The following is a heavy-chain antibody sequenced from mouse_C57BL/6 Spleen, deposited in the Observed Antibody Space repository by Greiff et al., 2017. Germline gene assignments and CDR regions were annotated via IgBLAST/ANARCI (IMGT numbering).Heavy chain of an antibody. V-gene: IGHV14-1*01. CDR3: TTVTTVVADYYAMDY. CDR1: GFNINDYY. CDR2: IDPEDGDT. D-gene: IGHD1-1*01. J-gene: IGHJ4*01. Sequence: VQLQQSGAELVRPGASVKLSCTASGFNINDYYMHWVKQRPEQGLEWIGRIDPEDGDTEYAPKFQGKATMTADTSSNAAYLQLSSLTSEDTAVYYSTTVTTVVADYYAMDYWGQGTSVTVSS.